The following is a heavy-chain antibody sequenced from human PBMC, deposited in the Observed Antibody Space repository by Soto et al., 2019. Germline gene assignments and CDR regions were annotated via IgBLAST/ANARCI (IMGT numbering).Heavy chain of an antibody. D-gene: IGHD5-18*01. CDR2: ISHDGTKT. CDR3: AKDRRDGYTTCSRCYGVDV. J-gene: IGHJ6*02. CDR1: GFNFGAYG. V-gene: IGHV3-30*18. Sequence: QVQLVESGGGVVQPGTSLRLACEASGFNFGAYGMHWVRQAPGKGLEWVAVISHDGTKTYYSDSVKGRFTVSRDNSKNVLYVQLVSLRPDDTAVYSCAKDRRDGYTTCSRCYGVDVLGQGTTVTVSS.